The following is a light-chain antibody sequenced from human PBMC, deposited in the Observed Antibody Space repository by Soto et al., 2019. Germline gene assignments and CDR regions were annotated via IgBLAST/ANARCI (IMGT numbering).Light chain of an antibody. CDR1: QSISSW. J-gene: IGKJ1*01. Sequence: DIQMTQSPSTLSASVGDRVTITCRASQSISSWLAWYQQKPGQAPRLLIYDASTRATGIPDRFSGGGSGTEFTLTISSLQSDDFASYHCQHYNSSSPGTFGQGTKVDIK. V-gene: IGKV1-5*01. CDR3: QHYNSSSPGT. CDR2: DAS.